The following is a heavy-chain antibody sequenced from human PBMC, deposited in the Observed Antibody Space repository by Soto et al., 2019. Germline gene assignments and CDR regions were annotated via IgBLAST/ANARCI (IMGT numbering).Heavy chain of an antibody. CDR2: INHSGST. J-gene: IGHJ6*02. D-gene: IGHD3-3*01. Sequence: PSETLSLTCAVYGGSFSGYYWSWIRQPPGKGLEWIGEINHSGSTNYNPSLKSRVTISVDTSKNQFSLKLSSVTAADTAVYYCARDNNFWSGYYVLGRPPSYGMDVWGQGTTVTVSS. CDR3: ARDNNFWSGYYVLGRPPSYGMDV. V-gene: IGHV4-34*01. CDR1: GGSFSGYY.